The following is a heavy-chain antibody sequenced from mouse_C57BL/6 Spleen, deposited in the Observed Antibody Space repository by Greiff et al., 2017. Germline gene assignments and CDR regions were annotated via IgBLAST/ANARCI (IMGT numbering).Heavy chain of an antibody. CDR1: GFTFSDYG. D-gene: IGHD4-1*01. CDR2: ISSGSSTI. CDR3: ARLLGDYFDY. Sequence: EVMLVESGGGLVKPGGSLKLSCAASGFTFSDYGMHWVRQAPEKGLEWVAYISSGSSTIYYADTVKGRFTISRDNAKNTLFLQMTSLRSEDTAMYYCARLLGDYFDYWGQGTTLTVSS. V-gene: IGHV5-17*01. J-gene: IGHJ2*01.